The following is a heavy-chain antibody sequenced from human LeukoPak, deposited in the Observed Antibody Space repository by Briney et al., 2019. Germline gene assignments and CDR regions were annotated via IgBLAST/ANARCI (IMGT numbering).Heavy chain of an antibody. CDR1: GYTLTELS. Sequence: ASVKVSCKVSGYTLTELSMRWVRQAPGRGLEWMGGFDPEDGETIYAQKFQGRVTMTEDTSTDTAYMELSSLRSEDTAVYYCATGTTVTTWGAFDIWGQGTMVTVSS. V-gene: IGHV1-24*01. J-gene: IGHJ3*02. CDR3: ATGTTVTTWGAFDI. CDR2: FDPEDGET. D-gene: IGHD4-17*01.